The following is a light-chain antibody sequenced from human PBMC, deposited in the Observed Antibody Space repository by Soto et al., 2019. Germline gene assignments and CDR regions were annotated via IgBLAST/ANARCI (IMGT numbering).Light chain of an antibody. CDR2: DAS. CDR3: QQRSNWPLT. J-gene: IGKJ3*01. Sequence: EIVLTQSPATLSLSPGERATLSCRASQSVSSYLAWYQQKPGQAPRLLIYDASNSATGIPARFSGSGSGTDFTLTISSQEPEDVAVYYCQQRSNWPLTFGPGTKVDIK. CDR1: QSVSSY. V-gene: IGKV3-11*01.